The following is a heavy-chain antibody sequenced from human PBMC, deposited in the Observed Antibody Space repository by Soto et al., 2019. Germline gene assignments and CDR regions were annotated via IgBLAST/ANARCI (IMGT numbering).Heavy chain of an antibody. V-gene: IGHV3-21*01. Sequence: GSLRLSCAASGFTFSSYSMNWVRQAPGKGLEWVSSISSSSGYIYYADSVKGRFTISRDNAKNSLYLQMNSLRAEDTAVYYCARDLHDYVSFRFDPWGQGTLVTVSS. D-gene: IGHD3-16*01. CDR3: ARDLHDYVSFRFDP. CDR1: GFTFSSYS. J-gene: IGHJ5*02. CDR2: ISSSSGYI.